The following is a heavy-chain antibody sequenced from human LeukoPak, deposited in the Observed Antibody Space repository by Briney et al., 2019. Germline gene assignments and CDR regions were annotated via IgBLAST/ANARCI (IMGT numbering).Heavy chain of an antibody. J-gene: IGHJ4*02. V-gene: IGHV3-7*04. CDR2: INQDGSQK. Sequence: GGSLRLSCAASGFTFSSYWMTWVRQAPGKGLEWVASINQDGSQKYSVDSVKGRFTISRDNAKNSVHLQMNSLRAEDTALYYCARGGGAPDYWGQGTLVTVSS. D-gene: IGHD3-16*01. CDR3: ARGGGAPDY. CDR1: GFTFSSYW.